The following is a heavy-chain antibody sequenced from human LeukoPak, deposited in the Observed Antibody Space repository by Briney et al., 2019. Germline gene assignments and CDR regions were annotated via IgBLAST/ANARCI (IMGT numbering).Heavy chain of an antibody. D-gene: IGHD2-2*01. CDR1: GYTFTSYD. CDR3: ARGRRYCSSTSCRVYYFDY. CDR2: MNPNSGNT. J-gene: IGHJ4*02. V-gene: IGHV1-8*01. Sequence: ASVKVSCKASGYTFTSYDINWVRQATGQGLEWMGWMNPNSGNTGYAQKFQGRVTMTRNTSISTAYMELSSLRSEDTAVYYCARGRRYCSSTSCRVYYFDYWGQGTLVTVSS.